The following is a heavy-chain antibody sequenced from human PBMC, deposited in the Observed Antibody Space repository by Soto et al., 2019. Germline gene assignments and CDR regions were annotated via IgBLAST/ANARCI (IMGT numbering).Heavy chain of an antibody. V-gene: IGHV1-3*01. D-gene: IGHD3-10*01. CDR1: GYTFTSYA. CDR3: ARDSPRFGEYYFDY. J-gene: IGHJ4*02. Sequence: ASVKVSCKASGYTFTSYAMHWVRQAPGQRLEWMGWINAGNGNTKYSQKFQGRVTITRDTSASTAYMELSSLRSEDTAVYYCARDSPRFGEYYFDYWGQGTLVTVSS. CDR2: INAGNGNT.